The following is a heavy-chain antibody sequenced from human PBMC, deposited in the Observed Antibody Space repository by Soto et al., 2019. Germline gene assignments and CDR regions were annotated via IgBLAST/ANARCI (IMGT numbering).Heavy chain of an antibody. V-gene: IGHV1-18*04. Sequence: ASVKVSCKASGYTFTSYGISWVRQAPGQGLEWMGWISGYNGATNYAQKLQGRVTMTTDTSTSTAYMELRSLRSDDTAVYYCARAPQTVAGAGIWYWGQGTLVTVSS. CDR3: ARAPQTVAGAGIWY. CDR2: ISGYNGAT. CDR1: GYTFTSYG. D-gene: IGHD6-13*01. J-gene: IGHJ4*02.